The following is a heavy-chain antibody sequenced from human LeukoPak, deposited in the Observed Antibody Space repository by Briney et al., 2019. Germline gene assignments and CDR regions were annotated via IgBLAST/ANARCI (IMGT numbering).Heavy chain of an antibody. Sequence: PSQTLSLTCTVSGGSISSGSYYWSWIRQPAGKGLEWIGRIYTSGSTNYNPSLKSRVTISVDTSKNQFSLKLSSVTAADTAVYYCACDYGDYTAFDPWGQGTLVTVSS. CDR2: IYTSGST. D-gene: IGHD4-17*01. CDR3: ACDYGDYTAFDP. CDR1: GGSISSGSYY. V-gene: IGHV4-61*02. J-gene: IGHJ5*02.